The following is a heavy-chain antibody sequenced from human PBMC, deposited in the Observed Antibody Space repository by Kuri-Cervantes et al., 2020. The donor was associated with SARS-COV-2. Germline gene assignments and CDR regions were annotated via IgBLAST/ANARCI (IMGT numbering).Heavy chain of an antibody. D-gene: IGHD2/OR15-2a*01. Sequence: GGSLRLSCAASGFTVSSNYMSWVRQAPGKGLEWVSVIYSGGSTYYADSVKGRFTTSRDNAKNLLYLQMNSLRADDTAVYYCAREGTHLSSYYYMDVWGKGTTVTVSS. V-gene: IGHV3-53*01. J-gene: IGHJ6*03. CDR3: AREGTHLSSYYYMDV. CDR1: GFTVSSNY. CDR2: IYSGGST.